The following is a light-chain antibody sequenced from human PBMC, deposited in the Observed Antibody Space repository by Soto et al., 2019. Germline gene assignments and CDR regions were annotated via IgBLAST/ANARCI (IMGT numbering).Light chain of an antibody. V-gene: IGKV1-33*01. CDR1: QSITTY. CDR3: QHYNSLPIT. J-gene: IGKJ5*01. CDR2: GAS. Sequence: DIQMTQSPSSLSASLGDRVTITCRASQSITTYLNWYQQNPGRAPKVLIFGASSLQSGVPSRFSGSGSGADFTFTINNLQAEDIGTYYCQHYNSLPITFGQGTRLEIK.